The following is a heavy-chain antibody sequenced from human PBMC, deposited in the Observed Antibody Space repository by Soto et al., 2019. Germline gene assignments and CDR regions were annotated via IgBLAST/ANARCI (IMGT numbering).Heavy chain of an antibody. CDR1: GGSISSSNW. CDR2: IYHSGST. D-gene: IGHD1-26*01. CDR3: ARAPRLDVGAAFHDY. V-gene: IGHV4-4*02. J-gene: IGHJ4*02. Sequence: QVQLQESGPGLVKPSGTLSLTCAVSGGSISSSNWWSWVRQPPGKGLEWIGEIYHSGSTNYNPSRKSRVTISVDKSKNQFSLKLSSVTAADTAVYYCARAPRLDVGAAFHDYWGQGPLVTVSS.